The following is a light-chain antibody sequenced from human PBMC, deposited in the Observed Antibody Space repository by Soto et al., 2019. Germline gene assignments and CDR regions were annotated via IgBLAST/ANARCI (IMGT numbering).Light chain of an antibody. J-gene: IGKJ1*01. V-gene: IGKV1-5*03. CDR3: HQYGSSPAT. CDR2: KAS. CDR1: QTISSW. Sequence: DIQMTQSPSTLSGSVGDRVTITCLASQTISSWLAWYQQKPGKAPKLLIYKASTLKSGVPSRFSGSGSGTDFTLTISRLEPEDFAVYYCHQYGSSPATFGQGTKVDIK.